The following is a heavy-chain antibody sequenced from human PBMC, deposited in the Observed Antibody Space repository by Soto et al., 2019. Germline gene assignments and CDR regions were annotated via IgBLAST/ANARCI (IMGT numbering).Heavy chain of an antibody. J-gene: IGHJ6*02. CDR2: ISSDGSDE. V-gene: IGHV3-30*14. D-gene: IGHD2-2*03. Sequence: GGSLRLSCAASGFTFSSYAMHWVHQAPCKGLEWVAVISSDGSDEYYADSVKGRFTISRDNSKNTLYLQMNSLRAEDTAVYYCARDHVDIVVVPAAMQTVWLRKYYYGMDVWGQGTTVTVSS. CDR1: GFTFSSYA. CDR3: ARDHVDIVVVPAAMQTVWLRKYYYGMDV.